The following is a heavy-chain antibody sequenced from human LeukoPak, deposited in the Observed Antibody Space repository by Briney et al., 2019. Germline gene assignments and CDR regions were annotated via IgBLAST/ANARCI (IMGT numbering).Heavy chain of an antibody. CDR2: I. D-gene: IGHD5-18*01. V-gene: IGHV5-51*01. CDR1: GYTFTGYY. Sequence: ASVKVSCKASGYTFTGYYMHWVRQAPGQGLEWMGNIYSPSFQGQVTMSADKSITTVYLQWSSLKASDTAMYYCARHFHSAWFGFWGQGSLVTVSS. J-gene: IGHJ4*02. CDR3: ARHFHSAWFGF.